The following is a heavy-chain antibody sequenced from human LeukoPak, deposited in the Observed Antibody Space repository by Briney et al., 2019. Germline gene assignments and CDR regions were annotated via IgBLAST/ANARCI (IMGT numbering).Heavy chain of an antibody. D-gene: IGHD1-1*01. Sequence: GGXLRLSCASSGFTFNYYAMTWVRQAPGKGLEWVPSITTSGASTYYADSVKGRFTISRDNSKTSLYLQMTSLRAEDTAVYYCARDYPTSGIVTLFDYWGQGTLVTVSS. CDR2: ITTSGAST. CDR1: GFTFNYYA. J-gene: IGHJ4*02. V-gene: IGHV3-23*01. CDR3: ARDYPTSGIVTLFDY.